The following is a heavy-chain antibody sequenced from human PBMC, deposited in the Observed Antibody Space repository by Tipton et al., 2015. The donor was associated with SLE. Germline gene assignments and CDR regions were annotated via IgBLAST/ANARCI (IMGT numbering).Heavy chain of an antibody. CDR3: VKESRIAATVIYNWIES. CDR1: GFTFSNYG. CDR2: IWSDGSTQ. D-gene: IGHD2-15*01. V-gene: IGHV3-33*06. Sequence: SLRLSCAASGFTFSNYGMHWVRQAPGKGLECVAVIWSDGSTQHYADSVKGRFTISRDNSKNVLYLQMNSLRAEDTGLYYCVKESRIAATVIYNWIESWGQGALVTVSS. J-gene: IGHJ5*01.